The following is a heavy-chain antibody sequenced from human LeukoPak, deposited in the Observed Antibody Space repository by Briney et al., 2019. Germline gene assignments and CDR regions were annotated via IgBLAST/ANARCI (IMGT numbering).Heavy chain of an antibody. J-gene: IGHJ4*02. V-gene: IGHV4-39*07. D-gene: IGHD7-27*01. CDR2: IYYSGST. CDR1: GGSISSSSYY. CDR3: ARDAWGQHTTDY. Sequence: SETLSLTCTVSGGSISSSSYYWGWIRQPPGKGLEWIGSIYYSGSTYYNPSLKSRVTISVDTSKNQFSLKLSSVTAADTAVYYCARDAWGQHTTDYWGQGTLVTVSS.